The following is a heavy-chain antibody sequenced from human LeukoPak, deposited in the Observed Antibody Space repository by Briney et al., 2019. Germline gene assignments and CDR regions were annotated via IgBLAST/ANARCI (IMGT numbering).Heavy chain of an antibody. CDR3: ARGSAMKGTCFDY. D-gene: IGHD2-2*01. J-gene: IGHJ4*02. V-gene: IGHV3-66*02. CDR2: IYTGGST. CDR1: GFTVGSNY. Sequence: GGSLRLSCAASGFTVGSNYMSWVRQAPGKGLEGASVIYTGGSTYYADSVKGRFTISRDNSKHTLYLQMNSLRAEDTAVYYCARGSAMKGTCFDYWGQGTLVTVSS.